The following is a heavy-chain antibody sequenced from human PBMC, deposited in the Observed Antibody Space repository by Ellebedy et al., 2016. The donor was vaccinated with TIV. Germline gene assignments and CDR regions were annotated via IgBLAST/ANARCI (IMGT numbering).Heavy chain of an antibody. D-gene: IGHD2/OR15-2a*01. J-gene: IGHJ4*02. V-gene: IGHV3-48*02. Sequence: GESLKISCAASGFTFSSYSMNWVRQAPGKGLEWVSYISSSSSTIYYADSVKGRFTISRDNAKNSLYLQMNSLRDEDTAVYYCARDRGERGLLSFFDLWGQGTLVTVS. CDR3: ARDRGERGLLSFFDL. CDR2: ISSSSSTI. CDR1: GFTFSSYS.